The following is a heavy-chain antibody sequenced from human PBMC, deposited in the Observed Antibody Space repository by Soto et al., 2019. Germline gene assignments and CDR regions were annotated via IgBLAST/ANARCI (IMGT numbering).Heavy chain of an antibody. J-gene: IGHJ6*03. CDR2: ISYDGSKT. CDR1: GFTFSNYG. Sequence: QVQLVESGGGVVQPGRSLRLSCAASGFTFSNYGMHWVRQAPGKGLEWVALISYDGSKTYYADSVRGRFTVSRDSSKYTLYLQMNSLRDEDTAVYYCAKDLWFAKSYSSYYCMDVWGKGTTVTVSS. CDR3: AKDLWFAKSYSSYYCMDV. D-gene: IGHD3-10*01. V-gene: IGHV3-30*18.